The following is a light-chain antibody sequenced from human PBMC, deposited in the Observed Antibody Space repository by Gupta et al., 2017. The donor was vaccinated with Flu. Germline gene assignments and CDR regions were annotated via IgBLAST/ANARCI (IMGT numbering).Light chain of an antibody. CDR3: CSYAGRYIL. Sequence: QSALTQPRSVPGPPGQSVAISCTGTSTDVGGYNYVAWYQQPPGKAPRLVIFDVNRRPSGVPDRFSGSKSGNTASLTISGLQAEDEADYYCCSYAGRYILVGGGTRVTVL. CDR1: STDVGGYNY. J-gene: IGLJ2*01. V-gene: IGLV2-11*01. CDR2: DVN.